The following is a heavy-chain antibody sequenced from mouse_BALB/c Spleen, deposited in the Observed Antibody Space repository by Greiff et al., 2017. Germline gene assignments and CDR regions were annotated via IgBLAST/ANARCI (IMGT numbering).Heavy chain of an antibody. CDR2: ISTYYGNT. V-gene: IGHV1-67*01. J-gene: IGHJ1*01. Sequence: QVQLQQSGPELVRPGVSVKISCKGSGYTFTDYAMHWVKQSHAKSLEWIGVISTYYGNTNYNQKFKGKATMTVDKSSSTAYMELARLTSEDSAIYYCARSRMVRDGVWYFDVWGAGTTVTVSS. D-gene: IGHD2-1*01. CDR3: ARSRMVRDGVWYFDV. CDR1: GYTFTDYA.